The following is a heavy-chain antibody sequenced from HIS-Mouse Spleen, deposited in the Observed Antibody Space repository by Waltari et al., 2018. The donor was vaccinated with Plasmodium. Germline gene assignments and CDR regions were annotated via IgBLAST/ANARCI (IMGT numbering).Heavy chain of an antibody. CDR3: ASSWYWYFDL. CDR1: GVTFSSYR. J-gene: IGHJ2*01. CDR2: IKQDGSEK. Sequence: EVQLVGSGGGLVQPGGSLRLSCAAPGVTFSSYRVSWVRQAPGKGVEWVANIKQDGSEKYYVDSVKGRFTIARDNAKNSLYLQMNSLRAEDTAVYYCASSWYWYFDLWGRGTLVTVSS. D-gene: IGHD6-13*01. V-gene: IGHV3-7*01.